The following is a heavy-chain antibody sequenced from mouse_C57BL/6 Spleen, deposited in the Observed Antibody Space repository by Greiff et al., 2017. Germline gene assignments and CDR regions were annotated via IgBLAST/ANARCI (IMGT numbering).Heavy chain of an antibody. V-gene: IGHV1-55*01. CDR3: ARRGDMAYYFDY. CDR1: GYTFTSYW. Sequence: VQLQQPGAELVKPGASVKMSCKASGYTFTSYWITWVTQRPGQGLEWIGDIYPGSGSTNYNEKFKSKATLTVDTSSSTAYMQLSSLTSDDSAVYYCARRGDMAYYFDYWGKGTTLTVSS. D-gene: IGHD1-1*02. CDR2: IYPGSGST. J-gene: IGHJ2*01.